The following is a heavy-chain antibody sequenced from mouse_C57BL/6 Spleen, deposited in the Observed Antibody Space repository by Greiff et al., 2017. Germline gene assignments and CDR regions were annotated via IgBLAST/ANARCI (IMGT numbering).Heavy chain of an antibody. V-gene: IGHV1-64*01. CDR2: IHPNIGST. CDR3: ARFHYGSSYVGYFDV. D-gene: IGHD1-1*01. J-gene: IGHJ1*03. CDR1: GYTFTSYW. Sequence: QVQLKQPGAELVKPGASVKLSCKASGYTFTSYWMHWVKQRPGQGLEWIGMIHPNIGSTKYNEKFKSKATLTVDKSSSTAYMQLSSLTSEDSAVYYCARFHYGSSYVGYFDVWGTGTTVTVSS.